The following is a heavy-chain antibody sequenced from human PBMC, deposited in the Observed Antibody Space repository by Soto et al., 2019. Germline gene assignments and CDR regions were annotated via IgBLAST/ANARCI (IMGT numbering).Heavy chain of an antibody. D-gene: IGHD3-10*01. CDR1: GYTFTSYA. CDR2: INAGNGNT. J-gene: IGHJ4*02. Sequence: QVQLVQSGAEVKKPGASVKVSCKASGYTFTSYAMHWVRQAPGQRLEWMGWINAGNGNTKYSQKFQGRVTITRDTAASTAYMELSSLRSEDTAVYYCARGSGLTYFDYWGQGTLVTVSS. V-gene: IGHV1-3*01. CDR3: ARGSGLTYFDY.